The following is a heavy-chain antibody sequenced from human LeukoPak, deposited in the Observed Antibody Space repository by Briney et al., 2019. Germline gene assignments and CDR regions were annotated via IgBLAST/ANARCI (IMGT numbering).Heavy chain of an antibody. D-gene: IGHD3-10*01. Sequence: SETLSLTCAVSGGSISSGGYSWSWIRQPPGRGREWIVSIYYSGTTSYNPTLKSRLTISVDTSKNQFSLKLSSVTAADTAVYYCARLVRGVIQIDYWGQGTLVTVSS. J-gene: IGHJ4*02. CDR2: IYYSGTT. V-gene: IGHV4-30-2*03. CDR1: GGSISSGGYS. CDR3: ARLVRGVIQIDY.